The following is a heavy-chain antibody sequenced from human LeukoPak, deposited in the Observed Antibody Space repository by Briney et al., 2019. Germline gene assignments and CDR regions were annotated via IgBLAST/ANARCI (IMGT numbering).Heavy chain of an antibody. J-gene: IGHJ4*02. D-gene: IGHD3-22*01. Sequence: GASVKVSCKASGYTFTSYGISWVRQALGQGLEWMGWISAYNGKTNYAQNFQGRVTMTTDTSTSTAYMELRSLRSDDTAVYYCARAYYYDSSGYQDDFDYWGQGTLVTVSS. CDR3: ARAYYYDSSGYQDDFDY. CDR1: GYTFTSYG. CDR2: ISAYNGKT. V-gene: IGHV1-18*01.